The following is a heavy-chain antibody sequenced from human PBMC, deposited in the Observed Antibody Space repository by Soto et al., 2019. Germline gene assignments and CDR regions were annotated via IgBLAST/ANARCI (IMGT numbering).Heavy chain of an antibody. D-gene: IGHD3-22*01. J-gene: IGHJ4*02. CDR2: IYYSGTT. CDR3: ARLAYGHYST. Sequence: ETLSLTSTVSVGFIKVGVYYWGWIRQPPGKGLEWVATIYYSGTTYYNPSLRSRLTISLDTSRNQFSLDLTSVTAADTAVYYCARLAYGHYSTWGQGTLVTVSS. V-gene: IGHV4-39*01. CDR1: VGFIKVGVYY.